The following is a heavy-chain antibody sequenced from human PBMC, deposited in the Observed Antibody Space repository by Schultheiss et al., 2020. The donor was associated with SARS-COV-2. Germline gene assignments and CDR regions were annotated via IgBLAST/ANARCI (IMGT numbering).Heavy chain of an antibody. CDR3: ARAKDPNWNYARPFDP. V-gene: IGHV3-30-3*01. CDR1: GFTFSSYA. J-gene: IGHJ5*02. CDR2: ISYDGSNK. D-gene: IGHD1-7*01. Sequence: GGSLRLSCAASGFTFSSYAMHWVRQAPGKGLEWVAVISYDGSNKYYADSVKGRFTISRDNAKNSLFLQMNSLRAEDTAVYYCARAKDPNWNYARPFDPWGQGTLVTVSS.